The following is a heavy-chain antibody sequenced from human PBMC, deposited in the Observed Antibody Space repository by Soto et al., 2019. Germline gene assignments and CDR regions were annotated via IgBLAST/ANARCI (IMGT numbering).Heavy chain of an antibody. CDR2: ISAYSANA. CDR3: ARDGHPYDYVWGSYRHHPHFDY. D-gene: IGHD3-16*02. CDR1: GYTFTSYG. Sequence: ASVKVSCKASGYTFTSYGISWVRQAPGQGLEWMGWISAYSANANYAQMLQERVTISRDMSTSTAYMELSSLRPEDTAVYYCARDGHPYDYVWGSYRHHPHFDYWGQGTLVTVSS. V-gene: IGHV1-18*01. J-gene: IGHJ4*02.